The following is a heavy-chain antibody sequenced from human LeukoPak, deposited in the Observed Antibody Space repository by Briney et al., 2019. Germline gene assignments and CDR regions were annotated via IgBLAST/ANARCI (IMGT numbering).Heavy chain of an antibody. D-gene: IGHD3-10*01. CDR1: GFTFSTYT. J-gene: IGHJ4*02. V-gene: IGHV3-23*01. CDR3: VKDFGRNLGGPGY. CDR2: IGGDGGGGT. Sequence: GGSLRLSCGASGFTFSTYTMAWVRQAPGGGLEWVSGIGGDGGGGTYYADSVKGRFAISRDNSKSTLYLQTNSLRVEDTAVYYCVKDFGRNLGGPGYWGRGTLVTVSS.